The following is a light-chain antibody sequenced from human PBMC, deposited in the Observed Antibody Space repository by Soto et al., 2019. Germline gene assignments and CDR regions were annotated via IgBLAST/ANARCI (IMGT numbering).Light chain of an antibody. Sequence: DIQMTQSPSTLSAYVGDRVTIXXRASQRISSWLAWYQQKPGKAPQXLIYDASSLESGVPSRFSGSGSGTEFTLTISSLQPDDFATYYCQQYNTYSTFGQGTKVDIK. J-gene: IGKJ1*01. V-gene: IGKV1-5*01. CDR3: QQYNTYST. CDR1: QRISSW. CDR2: DAS.